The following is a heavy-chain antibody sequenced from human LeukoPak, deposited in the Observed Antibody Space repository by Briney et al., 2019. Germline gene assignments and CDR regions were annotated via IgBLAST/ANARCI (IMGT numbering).Heavy chain of an antibody. D-gene: IGHD2-2*01. Sequence: SETLSFTCTVSGGSVSSGSYYWSWIRQPPGKGLEWIGYIYYSGSTNYNPSLKSRVTIPVDTSKNQFSLKLSSVTAADTAVYYCARDHPVVPVAWGQGTLVTVSS. CDR2: IYYSGST. J-gene: IGHJ4*02. V-gene: IGHV4-61*01. CDR3: ARDHPVVPVA. CDR1: GGSVSSGSYY.